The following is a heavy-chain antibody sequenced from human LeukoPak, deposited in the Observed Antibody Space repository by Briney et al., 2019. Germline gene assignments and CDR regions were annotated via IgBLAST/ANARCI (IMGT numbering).Heavy chain of an antibody. Sequence: GGSLRLSCAASGFTFSSYAMHWVRQAPGKGLECVSAISSNGGSTYYANSVKGRFTISRDNSKNTLYLQMGSLRAEDMAVYYCARDNSAGIAAAGTVDYWGQGTLVTVSS. CDR1: GFTFSSYA. J-gene: IGHJ4*02. V-gene: IGHV3-64*01. CDR2: ISSNGGST. D-gene: IGHD6-13*01. CDR3: ARDNSAGIAAAGTVDY.